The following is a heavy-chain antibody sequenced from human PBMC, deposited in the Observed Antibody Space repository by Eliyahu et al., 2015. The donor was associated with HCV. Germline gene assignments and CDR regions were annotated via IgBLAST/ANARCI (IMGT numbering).Heavy chain of an antibody. CDR3: AHKLRDYDFWSGYFDTKYYHGMDV. V-gene: IGHV2-5*01. D-gene: IGHD3-3*01. CDR2: IYWNDDK. J-gene: IGHJ6*02. Sequence: QITLKESGPPLVKPTQTLTLTCTFSGFSLSTSGVGVGWIRQPPGKALEWLALIYWNDDKRYSPSLKSRLTITKDTSKNQVVLTMINMDPVDTATYYCAHKLRDYDFWSGYFDTKYYHGMDVWGQGTTVTVSS. CDR1: GFSLSTSGVG.